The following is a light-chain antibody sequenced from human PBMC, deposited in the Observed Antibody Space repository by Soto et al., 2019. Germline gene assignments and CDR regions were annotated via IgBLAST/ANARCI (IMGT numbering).Light chain of an antibody. CDR1: QIISSR. CDR2: DAY. V-gene: IGKV1-5*01. J-gene: IGKJ4*01. CDR3: QQYNSYSLT. Sequence: DIQMTQSPSILSASVGDRVTITCRACQIISSRLAWYQQKPGKAPKLLIYDAYNLESGVPSRFSGSGSGTEFTLTISSLQPDDFATYYCQQYNSYSLTFGGGTKVEIK.